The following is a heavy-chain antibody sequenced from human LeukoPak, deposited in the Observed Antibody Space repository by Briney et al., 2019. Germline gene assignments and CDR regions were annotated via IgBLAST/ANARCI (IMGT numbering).Heavy chain of an antibody. CDR3: AMYYYYGSGSYNY. D-gene: IGHD3-10*01. CDR1: GYTFSSYA. Sequence: ASVKVSCKASGYTFSSYAISWVRQAPGQGLEWMGGIIPIFGTANYAQKFQGRVTITADESTSTAYMELSSLRSEDTAVYYCAMYYYYGSGSYNYWGQGTLVTVSS. V-gene: IGHV1-69*13. CDR2: IIPIFGTA. J-gene: IGHJ4*02.